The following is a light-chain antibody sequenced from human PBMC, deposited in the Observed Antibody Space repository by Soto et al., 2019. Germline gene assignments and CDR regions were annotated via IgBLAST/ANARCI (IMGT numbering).Light chain of an antibody. CDR1: QVIGIY. Sequence: DIQVTQSPSVVSASLGDRVTITCRASQVIGIYLAWYQQKPGKAPKLLISAASTLQSGVPSRFSGSGSGTEFTLTISSLQPEDFATYHCQQLVSYPQFGGGTKVDIK. CDR2: AAS. V-gene: IGKV1-9*01. J-gene: IGKJ4*02. CDR3: QQLVSYPQ.